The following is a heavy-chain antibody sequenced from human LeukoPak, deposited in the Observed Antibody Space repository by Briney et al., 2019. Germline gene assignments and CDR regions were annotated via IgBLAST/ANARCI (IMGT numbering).Heavy chain of an antibody. CDR2: IYYNGST. Sequence: PSETLSLTCTVSGGSISSSSYYWGWIRQPPGKGLEWIGGIYYNGSTYYNPSLKSRVTISVDTSKNQFSLNLSSVTAADTAVYYCALDTIGARPNFDYWGQGTLVTVSS. V-gene: IGHV4-39*01. CDR3: ALDTIGARPNFDY. CDR1: GGSISSSSYY. D-gene: IGHD4/OR15-4a*01. J-gene: IGHJ4*02.